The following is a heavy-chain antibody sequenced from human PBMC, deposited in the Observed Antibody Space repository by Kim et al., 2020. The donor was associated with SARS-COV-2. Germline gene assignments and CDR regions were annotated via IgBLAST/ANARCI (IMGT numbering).Heavy chain of an antibody. CDR2: INPSGGST. J-gene: IGHJ6*02. V-gene: IGHV1-46*03. CDR1: GYTFTSYY. CDR3: ARVRIQPNFYYYYYGMDV. D-gene: IGHD5-18*01. Sequence: ASVKVSCKASGYTFTSYYMHWVRQAPGQGLEWMGIINPSGGSTSYAQKFQGRVTMTRDTSTSTVYMELSSLRSEDTAVYYCARVRIQPNFYYYYYGMDVWGQGTTVTVSS.